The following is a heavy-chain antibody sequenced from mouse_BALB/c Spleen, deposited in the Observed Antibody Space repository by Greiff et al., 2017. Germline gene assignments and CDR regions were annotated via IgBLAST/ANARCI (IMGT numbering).Heavy chain of an antibody. V-gene: IGHV1-5*01. CDR1: GYSFTSYW. D-gene: IGHD1-1*01. CDR3: TRESRYYGSRDYAMDY. CDR2: IYPGNSDT. J-gene: IGHJ4*01. Sequence: EVQRVESGTVLARPGASVKMSCKASGYSFTSYWMHWVKQRPGQGLEWIGAIYPGNSDTSYNQKFKGKAKLTAVTSASTAYMELSSLTNEDSAVYYCTRESRYYGSRDYAMDYWGQGTSVTVSS.